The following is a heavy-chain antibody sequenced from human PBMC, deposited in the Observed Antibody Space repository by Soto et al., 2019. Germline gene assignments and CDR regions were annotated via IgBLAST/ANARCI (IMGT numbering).Heavy chain of an antibody. J-gene: IGHJ4*02. CDR3: ARIICSGGSCYAPIDY. D-gene: IGHD2-15*01. CDR1: GGTFSSYA. V-gene: IGHV1-69*12. CDR2: IIPIFGTA. Sequence: QVQQVQSGAEVKKPGSSVKVSCKASGGTFSSYAISWVRQAPGQGLEWMGGIIPIFGTANYAQKFQGRVTITADESTSKAYMQLSSLRSEDTAVYYCARIICSGGSCYAPIDYWGQGTLVTVSS.